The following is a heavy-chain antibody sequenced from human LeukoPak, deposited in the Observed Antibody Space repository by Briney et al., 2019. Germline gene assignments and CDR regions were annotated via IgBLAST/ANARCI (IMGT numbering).Heavy chain of an antibody. Sequence: PSETLSLTCTVSGGSISSGGYYWSWIRQHPGKGLEWIGYIYYSGSTYYNPSLKSRVTISVDTSKNQFSLKLSSVTAADTAVYYCARAGVSSGYWSLWGQGTLVTVSS. CDR2: IYYSGST. J-gene: IGHJ4*02. CDR3: ARAGVSSGYWSL. CDR1: GGSISSGGYY. V-gene: IGHV4-31*03. D-gene: IGHD3-22*01.